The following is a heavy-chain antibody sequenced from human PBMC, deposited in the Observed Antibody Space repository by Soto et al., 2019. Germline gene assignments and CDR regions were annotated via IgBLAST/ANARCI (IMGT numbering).Heavy chain of an antibody. CDR3: ARAGLGSFRDAFDI. V-gene: IGHV4-30-2*01. J-gene: IGHJ3*02. CDR2: IFHNGKP. D-gene: IGHD2-15*01. CDR1: GGSIYSGGYS. Sequence: QLHLQESGSGLVKPSQTLSLTCAVSGGSIYSGGYSWSWIRQPPGKGLEWIGYIFHNGKPYYNPSHESRVIISVDRSKNQFSLNLTSVTAADTALYFCARAGLGSFRDAFDIWGQGTMVTVSS.